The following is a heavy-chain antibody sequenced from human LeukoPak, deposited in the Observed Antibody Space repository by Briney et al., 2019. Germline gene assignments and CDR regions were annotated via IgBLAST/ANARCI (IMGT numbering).Heavy chain of an antibody. CDR2: ISGGGDST. V-gene: IGHV3-23*01. J-gene: IGHJ4*02. CDR1: GFTFSSYG. D-gene: IGHD4-17*01. CDR3: AKAWREDGDYWSFNY. Sequence: PGGSLRLSCAASGFTFSSYGMSWVRQAPGKGLEWVSGISGGGDSTHYADSVKARFTISRDNSKNTLYLQMNSLRAEDTAVYYCAKAWREDGDYWSFNYWGQGTLVTVSS.